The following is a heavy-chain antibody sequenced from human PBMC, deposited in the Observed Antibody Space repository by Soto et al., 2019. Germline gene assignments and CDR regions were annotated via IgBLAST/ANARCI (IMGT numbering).Heavy chain of an antibody. D-gene: IGHD2-2*01. CDR2: IGGTGGGT. CDR1: GFTFSSYA. Sequence: GGSLRLSCAASGFTFSSYAMSWVRQAPGKGLEWVSAIGGTGGGTYYADSVKGRFTISRDNSKNTLYLQMSRLRAEDTAVYYCASHPAYCSGTSCPHAGFDYWGQGTLVTVSS. J-gene: IGHJ4*02. V-gene: IGHV3-23*01. CDR3: ASHPAYCSGTSCPHAGFDY.